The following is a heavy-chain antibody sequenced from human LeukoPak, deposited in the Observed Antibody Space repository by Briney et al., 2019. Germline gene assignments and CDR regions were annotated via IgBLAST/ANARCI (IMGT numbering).Heavy chain of an antibody. J-gene: IGHJ4*02. CDR1: GFNFSTYW. CDR3: ARASGSWYYFDY. D-gene: IGHD6-13*01. V-gene: IGHV3-74*01. Sequence: GGSLRLSCTASGFNFSTYWMTWVRQVPGKGLVWVSRINSDGSSTSYADSVKGRFTISRDNAKNTLYLQMNSLRAEDTAVYYCARASGSWYYFDYWGQGTLVTVSS. CDR2: INSDGSST.